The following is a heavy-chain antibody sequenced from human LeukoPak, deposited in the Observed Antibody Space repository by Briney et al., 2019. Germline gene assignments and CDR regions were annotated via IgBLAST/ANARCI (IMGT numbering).Heavy chain of an antibody. CDR2: IGVVGSNK. D-gene: IGHD3-10*01. J-gene: IGHJ6*04. CDR1: GSTLSSYG. Sequence: GGSLRLSCPASGSTLSSYGMHWVRQAQGRGLEWVALIGVVGSNKYYADSVKGRFTISRDNSKNTLYLQMNSLRAEDTAVYYCARDRGMVRGVRFYYYYGMDVWGKGTTVTVSS. CDR3: ARDRGMVRGVRFYYYYGMDV. V-gene: IGHV3-30*02.